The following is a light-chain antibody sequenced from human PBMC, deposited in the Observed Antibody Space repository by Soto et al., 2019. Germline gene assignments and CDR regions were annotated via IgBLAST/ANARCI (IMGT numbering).Light chain of an antibody. V-gene: IGLV2-14*01. Sequence: QSVLTQPASVSGSPEQSITISCTGTSSDVGGYNYVSWYQQHPGKAPKLMIYDVSNRPSGVSNRFSGSKSGNTASLTISGLQAEDEADYYCSSYTSSSTLGVFGGGTKLTVL. CDR3: SSYTSSSTLGV. CDR2: DVS. CDR1: SSDVGGYNY. J-gene: IGLJ2*01.